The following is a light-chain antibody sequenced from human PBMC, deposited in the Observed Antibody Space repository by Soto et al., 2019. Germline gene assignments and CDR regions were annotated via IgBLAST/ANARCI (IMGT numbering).Light chain of an antibody. V-gene: IGKV3-15*01. CDR3: QQYYTWPWT. CDR1: QSVTSN. J-gene: IGKJ1*01. Sequence: EIVMTQSPATLSVSPGERATLSCRASQSVTSNFAWYQQKPGQAPRLLISGASTRATGVPARFSGSGSGTEFTLTISSLQSEDFAVYYCQQYYTWPWTFGQGTKVEIK. CDR2: GAS.